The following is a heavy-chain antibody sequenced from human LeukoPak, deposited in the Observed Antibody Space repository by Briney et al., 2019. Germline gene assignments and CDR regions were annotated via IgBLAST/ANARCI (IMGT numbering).Heavy chain of an antibody. D-gene: IGHD3-22*01. CDR1: GFTFSSYG. CDR3: ARLRTRDSRDQRNGAEYFQH. V-gene: IGHV3-30*03. J-gene: IGHJ1*01. Sequence: GGSLRLSCAASGFTFSSYGMHWVRQAPGKGLEWVAVISYDGSDKYSADSVKGRFTISRDNSKNTLYLQMNSLRSEDTAVYYCARLRTRDSRDQRNGAEYFQHWGQGTLVTVSS. CDR2: ISYDGSDK.